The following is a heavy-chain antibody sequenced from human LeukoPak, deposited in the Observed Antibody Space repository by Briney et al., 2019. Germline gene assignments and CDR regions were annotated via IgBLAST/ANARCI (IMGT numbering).Heavy chain of an antibody. Sequence: SETLSLTCSVSGGSISSSTYHWGWIRQPPGKGLEWIGSIYHSGTTYYNPSLKSRVTISVDTSKNQFSLKLTSVTAADTAVYYCARGYSSSWYFNWFDPWGQGTLVTVSS. CDR1: GGSISSSTYH. CDR3: ARGYSSSWYFNWFDP. D-gene: IGHD6-13*01. CDR2: IYHSGTT. V-gene: IGHV4-39*07. J-gene: IGHJ5*02.